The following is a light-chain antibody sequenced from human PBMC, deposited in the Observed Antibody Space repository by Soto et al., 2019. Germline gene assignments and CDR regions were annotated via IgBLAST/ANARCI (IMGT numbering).Light chain of an antibody. V-gene: IGLV1-40*01. J-gene: IGLJ2*01. CDR1: SSNIGAGYD. CDR2: GNS. Sequence: QSVLTQPPSVSVAPGQRVTISGTGSSSNIGAGYDVHWYQQLPGTAPNLLIYGNSNRPSGVPDRFSGSKSGTSASLAITGLQAEDEADYYGQSYDSSLSGYVVFGGGTKLTVL. CDR3: QSYDSSLSGYVV.